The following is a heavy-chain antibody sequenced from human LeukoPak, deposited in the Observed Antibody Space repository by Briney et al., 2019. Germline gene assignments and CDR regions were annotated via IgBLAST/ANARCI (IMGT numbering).Heavy chain of an antibody. V-gene: IGHV3-74*01. D-gene: IGHD1/OR15-1a*01. CDR2: INNDGSIT. CDR3: ARGWNTTPRSGFDI. J-gene: IGHJ3*02. CDR1: GFTISRYW. Sequence: GGSLRLSCAASGFTISRYWMHWVRRAPGKGLVWVSNINNDGSITTYADSVKGRFTISRDNVKNTLFLQMNSLGAEDTALYYSARGWNTTPRSGFDIWGLGTMVTVSS.